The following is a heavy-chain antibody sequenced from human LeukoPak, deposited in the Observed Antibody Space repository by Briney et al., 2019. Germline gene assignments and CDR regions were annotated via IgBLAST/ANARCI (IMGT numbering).Heavy chain of an antibody. CDR3: ARAGYSSGWYLSRGMDV. J-gene: IGHJ6*02. CDR2: INHSGST. V-gene: IGHV4-34*01. Sequence: SETLSLTCAVYGGSFSGYYWSWIRQPPGKGLEWIGEINHSGSTNYNPSLKSRVTISVDTSKNQFSLKLSSVTAADTAVYYCARAGYSSGWYLSRGMDVWGQGTTVTVSS. CDR1: GGSFSGYY. D-gene: IGHD6-19*01.